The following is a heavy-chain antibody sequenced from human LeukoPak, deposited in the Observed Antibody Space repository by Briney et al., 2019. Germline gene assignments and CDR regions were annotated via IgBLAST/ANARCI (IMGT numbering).Heavy chain of an antibody. Sequence: PGGSLRLSYVSSGFTFSSYWVQWVRQAPAKGLVWVSRINSDGSSTSYADSVKGRFTISRDNAKNTLYLQMNSLRAEDTAVYYCARDRGHHYDSSGYYRGDAFDIWGQGTMVTVSS. D-gene: IGHD3-22*01. V-gene: IGHV3-74*01. J-gene: IGHJ3*02. CDR1: GFTFSSYW. CDR3: ARDRGHHYDSSGYYRGDAFDI. CDR2: INSDGSST.